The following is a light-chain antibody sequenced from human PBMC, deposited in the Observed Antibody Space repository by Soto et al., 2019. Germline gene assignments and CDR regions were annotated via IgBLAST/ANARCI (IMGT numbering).Light chain of an antibody. Sequence: ETVLTQSPGTLSLSPGERATLSCRASQTVNGNYLGWYQQKPGQAPRLLIYGTSSRATGIPDRFSGSGSGTYFTLTISRLEPEDFAVYYCQQCGSLPGTFGQGTRVEIK. CDR2: GTS. V-gene: IGKV3-20*01. CDR3: QQCGSLPGT. CDR1: QTVNGNY. J-gene: IGKJ1*01.